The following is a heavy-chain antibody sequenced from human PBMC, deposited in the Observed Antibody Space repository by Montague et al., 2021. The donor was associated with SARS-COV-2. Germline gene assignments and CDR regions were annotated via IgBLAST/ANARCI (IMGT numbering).Heavy chain of an antibody. V-gene: IGHV4-34*01. D-gene: IGHD3-10*01. Sequence: SETLSLTCACYGGSFSGYYWDWIRQPPVKGLEWIGEIKQSGGTNYNPSLKSRVTLSVDTSKNQFSLKLSSVTAADTAVYYCARGARQGYGFRLGSFDSWGQGTLVTVSS. CDR3: ARGARQGYGFRLGSFDS. CDR2: IKQSGGT. J-gene: IGHJ4*02. CDR1: GGSFSGYY.